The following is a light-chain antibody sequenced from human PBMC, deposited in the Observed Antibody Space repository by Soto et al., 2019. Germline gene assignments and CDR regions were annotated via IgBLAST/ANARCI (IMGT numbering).Light chain of an antibody. CDR3: SSYTSSSTVI. J-gene: IGLJ2*01. V-gene: IGLV4-69*01. Sequence: QLVLTQSPSASASLGASVKLTCTLSSGHSSYAIAWHQQQPEKGPRYLMNLNSDGSHSKGDGIPDRFSGSSSGAERYLTISSLQAEDEADYYCSSYTSSSTVIFGGGTKLTVL. CDR1: SGHSSYA. CDR2: LNSDGSH.